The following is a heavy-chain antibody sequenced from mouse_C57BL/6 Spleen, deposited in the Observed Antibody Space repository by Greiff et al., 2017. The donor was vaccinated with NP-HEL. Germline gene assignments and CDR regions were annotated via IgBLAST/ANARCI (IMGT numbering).Heavy chain of an antibody. D-gene: IGHD2-4*01. J-gene: IGHJ2*01. CDR1: GFTFSSYA. CDR2: ISDGGSYT. CDR3: AVLRQDYFDY. Sequence: EVQGVESGGGLVKPGGSLKLSCAASGFTFSSYAMSWVRQTPEKRLEWVATISDGGSYTYYPDNVKGRFTISRDNAKNNLYLQMSHLKSEDTAMYDCAVLRQDYFDYWGQGTTLTVSS. V-gene: IGHV5-4*01.